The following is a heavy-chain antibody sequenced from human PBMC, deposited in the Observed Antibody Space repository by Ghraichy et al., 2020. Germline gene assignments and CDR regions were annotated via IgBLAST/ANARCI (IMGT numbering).Heavy chain of an antibody. CDR1: GFTFSNYW. J-gene: IGHJ4*02. CDR3: VRGGVDY. CDR2: INGDGSST. V-gene: IGHV3-74*01. Sequence: GGSLRLSCVASGFTFSNYWIHWVRQAPGKGLVWVSRINGDGSSTDYADSVKGRFTVSRDNAKKTLYLQMNSLRAEDTAVYYCVRGGVDYWGQGILVTVSS.